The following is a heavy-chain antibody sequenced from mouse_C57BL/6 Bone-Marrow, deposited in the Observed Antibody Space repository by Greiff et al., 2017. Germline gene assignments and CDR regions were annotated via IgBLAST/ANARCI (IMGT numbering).Heavy chain of an antibody. CDR2: ISSGGSYT. D-gene: IGHD2-3*01. Sequence: EVQLVESGGDLVKPGGSLKLSCAASGFTFSSYGMSWVRQTPDKRLEWVATISSGGSYTYYPDSVKGRFTISRDNAKNTLYLQMSSLKSEDTAMYYCARRGYDGYYDWFAYWGQGTLVTVSA. CDR1: GFTFSSYG. CDR3: ARRGYDGYYDWFAY. V-gene: IGHV5-6*01. J-gene: IGHJ3*01.